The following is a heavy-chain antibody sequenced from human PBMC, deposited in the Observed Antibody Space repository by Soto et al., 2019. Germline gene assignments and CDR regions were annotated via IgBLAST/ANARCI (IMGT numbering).Heavy chain of an antibody. CDR1: GGTFSSYA. V-gene: IGHV1-69*01. CDR3: ARLGASTQADYDYVWGSYRPNYFDY. CDR2: IIPIFGTA. J-gene: IGHJ4*02. D-gene: IGHD3-16*02. Sequence: QVQLVQSGAEVKKPGSSVKVSCKASGGTFSSYAISWVRQAPGQGLEWMGGIIPIFGTANYAQKFQGRVTITADESTSTAYMGLRSLRSEDTAVYYCARLGASTQADYDYVWGSYRPNYFDYWGQGTLVTVSS.